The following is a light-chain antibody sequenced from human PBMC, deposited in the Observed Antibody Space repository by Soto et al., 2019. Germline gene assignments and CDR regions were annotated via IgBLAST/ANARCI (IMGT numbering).Light chain of an antibody. CDR3: QHRSNWPRT. CDR1: QTVGIY. CDR2: DAS. Sequence: EIVLTQSPATLSLSPGERATLSCRASQTVGIYLAWYQQKPGQAPRLLIYDASNRATGIPARFSGSGSGTDFTLPISSLEPEDSAVYDCQHRSNWPRTFGQGTKVDIK. V-gene: IGKV3-11*01. J-gene: IGKJ1*01.